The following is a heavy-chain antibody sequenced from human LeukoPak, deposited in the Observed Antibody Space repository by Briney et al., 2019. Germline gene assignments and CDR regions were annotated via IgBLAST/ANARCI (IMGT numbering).Heavy chain of an antibody. Sequence: PSATLSLTCAVSGSSISSGYYWGWIRQPPGKGLEWIGSIYHSESTYYNPSLKSRVTISVDTSKNQFSLKLSSVTAADTAVYYCARVPAAIGWFDPWGQGTLVTVSS. CDR3: ARVPAAIGWFDP. CDR1: GSSISSGYY. CDR2: IYHSEST. D-gene: IGHD2-2*02. J-gene: IGHJ5*02. V-gene: IGHV4-38-2*01.